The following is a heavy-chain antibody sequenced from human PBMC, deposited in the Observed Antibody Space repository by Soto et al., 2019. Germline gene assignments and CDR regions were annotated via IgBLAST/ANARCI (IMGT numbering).Heavy chain of an antibody. CDR3: VRDMQLWRLDS. CDR2: IIPLLDTT. V-gene: IGHV1-69*08. J-gene: IGHJ4*02. Sequence: ELEWMGRIIPLLDTTNYAQKFQGRVTITADKSTGTAYMELNSLRSEDTAVYYCVRDMQLWRLDSWGQGTLVPVSS. D-gene: IGHD2-21*01.